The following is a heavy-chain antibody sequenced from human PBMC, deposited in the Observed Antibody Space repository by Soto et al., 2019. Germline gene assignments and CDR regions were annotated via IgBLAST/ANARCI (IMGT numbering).Heavy chain of an antibody. CDR2: SYYSGST. CDR1: GGSIISYY. D-gene: IGHD6-19*01. J-gene: IGHJ6*02. Sequence: SETLSLTCTVSGGSIISYYWSWIRQPPGKGLEGIGDSYYSGSTNYNPSLKSRVTISVDTSKNQFSLKLSSVTAADTAVYYCARGGTRYSSGWYGHYYYGMDVWGQGTTVTVSS. V-gene: IGHV4-59*01. CDR3: ARGGTRYSSGWYGHYYYGMDV.